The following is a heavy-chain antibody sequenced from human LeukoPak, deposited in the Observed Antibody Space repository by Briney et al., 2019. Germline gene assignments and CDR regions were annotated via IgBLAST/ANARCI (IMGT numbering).Heavy chain of an antibody. V-gene: IGHV1-24*01. CDR3: ATDPHCYGSGSYYSC. CDR1: GYTLTELS. D-gene: IGHD3-10*01. J-gene: IGHJ4*02. CDR2: FDPEDGET. Sequence: ASVKVSCKVSGYTLTELSMHWVRQAPGKGLEWMGGFDPEDGETIYAQKFQGRVTMTEDTSTDTAYMELSSLRSEDTAVYYCATDPHCYGSGSYYSCWGQGTLVTVSS.